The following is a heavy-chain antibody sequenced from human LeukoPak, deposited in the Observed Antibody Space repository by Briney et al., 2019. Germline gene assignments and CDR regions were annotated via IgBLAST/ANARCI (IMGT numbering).Heavy chain of an antibody. V-gene: IGHV1-18*04. D-gene: IGHD2-15*01. J-gene: IGHJ4*02. CDR3: ARDIPGPGVYCRGGSCDLFDY. CDR2: ISAYNGNT. CDR1: GHTFTSYG. Sequence: ASVKVSCKASGHTFTSYGISWVRQAPGQGLEWMGWISAYNGNTNYAQKLQGRVTMTTDTSTSTAYMELRSLRSDDTAVYYCARDIPGPGVYCRGGSCDLFDYWGQGTLVTVSS.